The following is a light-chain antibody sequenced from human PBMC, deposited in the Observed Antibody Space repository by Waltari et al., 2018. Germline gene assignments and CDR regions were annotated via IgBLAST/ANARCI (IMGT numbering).Light chain of an antibody. CDR1: SSNIGNNY. J-gene: IGLJ2*01. V-gene: IGLV1-51*01. CDR3: GTWDSSLSEEV. Sequence: QSVLTQPPSVSAAPGQKVTISCSGSSSNIGNNYLAWYQQLPRTAPKLLIYDNNKRPSGIPDRFSGSKSGTSATLGITGLQAGDEADYYCGTWDSSLSEEVFGGGTKLTVL. CDR2: DNN.